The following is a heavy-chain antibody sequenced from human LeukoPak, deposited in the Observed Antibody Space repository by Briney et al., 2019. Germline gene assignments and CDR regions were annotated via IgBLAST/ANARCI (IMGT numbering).Heavy chain of an antibody. CDR2: INPNSGGT. J-gene: IGHJ4*02. CDR3: ARDLDYGEKSEDY. Sequence: ASVKVSCKASGYTFTGYYLHWVRQAPGQGLEWMGWINPNSGGTYYSQKFQGRVTMTRDTSTSTVYMELSSLRSEDTAVYYCARDLDYGEKSEDYWGQGTLVTVSS. V-gene: IGHV1-2*02. CDR1: GYTFTGYY. D-gene: IGHD4/OR15-4a*01.